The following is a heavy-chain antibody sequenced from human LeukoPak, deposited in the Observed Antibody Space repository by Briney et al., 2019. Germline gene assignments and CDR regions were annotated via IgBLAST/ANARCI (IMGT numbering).Heavy chain of an antibody. CDR1: GFTFSSYA. D-gene: IGHD6-13*01. CDR3: AKLTPDLREQQLISTGWFDP. J-gene: IGHJ5*02. Sequence: GGSLRLSCAASGFTFSSYAMSWFGQAPGKGLDWVSAISGSGGSTYYADSVKGRFTISRDNSKNTLYLQMNSLRAEDTAVYYCAKLTPDLREQQLISTGWFDPWGQGTLVTVSS. CDR2: ISGSGGST. V-gene: IGHV3-23*01.